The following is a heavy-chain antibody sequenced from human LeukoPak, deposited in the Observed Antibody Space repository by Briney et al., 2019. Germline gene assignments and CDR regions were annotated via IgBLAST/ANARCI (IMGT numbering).Heavy chain of an antibody. D-gene: IGHD6-6*01. V-gene: IGHV3-23*01. CDR1: GFTLSSYA. CDR3: AKDIAARPYDFDY. J-gene: IGHJ4*02. CDR2: ISGSGGST. Sequence: RGGSLRLFCAASGFTLSSYAMSWVRQAPGQGLEWVSAISGSGGSTYYADSVKGRFTISRDNSKNTLYLQMNSLRAEDTAVYYCAKDIAARPYDFDYWGQGTLVTVSS.